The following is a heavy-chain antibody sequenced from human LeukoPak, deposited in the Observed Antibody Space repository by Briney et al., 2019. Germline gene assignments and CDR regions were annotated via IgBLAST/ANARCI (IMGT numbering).Heavy chain of an antibody. V-gene: IGHV4-30-4*08. D-gene: IGHD3-3*01. Sequence: PSETLSLTCTVSGGSISSGDYYWSWIRQPPGKGLEWIGYIYYSGSTYYNPSLKSRVTISVDTSKNQFSLKLSSVTAADTAVYYCARDRPGRYDFWSGYSDYWGQGTLVTVSS. J-gene: IGHJ4*02. CDR1: GGSISSGDYY. CDR2: IYYSGST. CDR3: ARDRPGRYDFWSGYSDY.